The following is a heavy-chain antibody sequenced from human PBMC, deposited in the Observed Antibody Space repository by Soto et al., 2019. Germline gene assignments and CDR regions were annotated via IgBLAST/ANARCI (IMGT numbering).Heavy chain of an antibody. CDR3: AKDRGVGTTGFFEDAFDI. J-gene: IGHJ3*02. CDR1: GFTFSSYA. Sequence: GSLRLSCAASGFTFSSYAMSWVRQAPGKGLEWVSAISGSGGSTYYADSVKGRFTISRDNSKNTLYLQMNSLRAEDTAVYYCAKDRGVGTTGFFEDAFDIWGQGTMVTVSS. CDR2: ISGSGGST. D-gene: IGHD3-10*01. V-gene: IGHV3-23*01.